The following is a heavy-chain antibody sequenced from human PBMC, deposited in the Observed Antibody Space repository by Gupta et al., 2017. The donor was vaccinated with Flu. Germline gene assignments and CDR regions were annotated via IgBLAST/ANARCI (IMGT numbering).Heavy chain of an antibody. CDR1: GFTFSSYA. D-gene: IGHD1-26*01. J-gene: IGHJ4*02. V-gene: IGHV3-64*01. CDR3: ARIVGSYADY. CDR2: ISSNGGST. Sequence: EVQLVESGGGLVQPGGSLRLSCAASGFTFSSYAMHWVRQAPGKGLEYVSAISSNGGSTYYANSVKGRFTISRDNSKNTLYLQMGSLRAEDMAVYYCARIVGSYADYWGQGTLVTVSS.